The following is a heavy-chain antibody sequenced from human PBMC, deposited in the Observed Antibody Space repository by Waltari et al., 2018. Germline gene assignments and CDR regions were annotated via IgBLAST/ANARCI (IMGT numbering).Heavy chain of an antibody. V-gene: IGHV3-74*01. D-gene: IGHD1-7*01. Sequence: EVQLVESGGGLVQPGGSRRVSCTASGFAFSSYWMHWVHQVPGTGLGLVSRINSDGCGTSDADYAKCRFTISRDHAKNTLFLQMNSLTGEDTAVYYCASGNSHAFDLWGQGTMVTVSS. CDR1: GFAFSSYW. J-gene: IGHJ3*01. CDR3: ASGNSHAFDL. CDR2: INSDGCGT.